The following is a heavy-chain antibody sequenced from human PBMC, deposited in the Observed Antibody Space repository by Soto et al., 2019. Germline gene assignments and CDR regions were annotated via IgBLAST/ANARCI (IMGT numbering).Heavy chain of an antibody. CDR1: GFTFSDYF. CDR2: INKDGGTT. D-gene: IGHD1-20*01. CDR3: AKDLHWYGMDV. J-gene: IGHJ6*02. V-gene: IGHV3-23*01. Sequence: EVQLLESGGGLVQPGESLRLSCAASGFTFSDYFMNWVRQAPGKGLEWVSGINKDGGTTQNADFVRGRFTISRANSRNTLYLQMNSVRAEDTALYYCAKDLHWYGMDVWGQGTTVTVS.